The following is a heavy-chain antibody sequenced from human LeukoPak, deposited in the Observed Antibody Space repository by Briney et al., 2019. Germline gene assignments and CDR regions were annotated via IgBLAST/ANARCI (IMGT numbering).Heavy chain of an antibody. CDR1: GFTFDDYG. CDR2: INWNGGST. D-gene: IGHD6-13*01. CDR3: ARSAAAPYYYYYYMDV. Sequence: GGSLRLSCAASGFTFDDYGMSWVRQAPGKGLEWVSGINWNGGSTGYADSVKGRFTISRDNAKNSLYPQMNSLRAEDTALYYCARSAAAPYYYYYYMDVWGKGTTVTVSS. J-gene: IGHJ6*03. V-gene: IGHV3-20*04.